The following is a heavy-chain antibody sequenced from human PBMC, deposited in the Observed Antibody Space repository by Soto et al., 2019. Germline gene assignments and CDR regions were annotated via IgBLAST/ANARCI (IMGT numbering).Heavy chain of an antibody. Sequence: SVRLSCAASGFSFSSYGMHGVRAAPGRGLEWVTVISNDGNRKYYGESVKGRFSVSRDNDKDTLYLQMNGLRPEDTGVYYCAKDRRQLSALDMWGQGTTVTVSS. D-gene: IGHD6-6*01. CDR1: GFSFSSYG. J-gene: IGHJ3*02. V-gene: IGHV3-30*18. CDR2: ISNDGNRK. CDR3: AKDRRQLSALDM.